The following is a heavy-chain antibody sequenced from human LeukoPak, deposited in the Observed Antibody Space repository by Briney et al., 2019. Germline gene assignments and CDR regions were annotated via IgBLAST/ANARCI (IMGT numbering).Heavy chain of an antibody. CDR2: IVPSDSYT. V-gene: IGHV5-10-1*01. Sequence: GESRQISCKGSGYSFTSYWISWVGQMPGESREWMGAIVPSDSYTNYSPSFPGHVPISADKSISTAYLQRSSLKASDTAIYYCTRQRYYYDFSGSYYDYWGQGTLV. CDR1: GYSFTSYW. D-gene: IGHD3-22*01. CDR3: TRQRYYYDFSGSYYDY. J-gene: IGHJ4*02.